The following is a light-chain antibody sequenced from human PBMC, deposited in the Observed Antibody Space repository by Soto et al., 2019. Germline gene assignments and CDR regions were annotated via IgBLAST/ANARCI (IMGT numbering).Light chain of an antibody. J-gene: IGKJ4*01. V-gene: IGKV3D-15*01. CDR1: ENVGTN. CDR3: QQYNNCGLS. CDR2: GSS. Sequence: IVMTQSPATLSVSPGEGVTLSCRASENVGTNLAWYQQKPGQAPRLLMYGSSTRPTGIPATFSGSGSGTEFTLTISSLQSEESAVYYCQQYNNCGLSFGGGTRVEIK.